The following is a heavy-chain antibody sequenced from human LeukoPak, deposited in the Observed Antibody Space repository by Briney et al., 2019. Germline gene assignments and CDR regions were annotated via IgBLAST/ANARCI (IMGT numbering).Heavy chain of an antibody. J-gene: IGHJ4*02. D-gene: IGHD5-18*01. CDR2: VYTSGST. CDR3: ARDGLYSYGYSYFDY. V-gene: IGHV4-4*07. Sequence: PSETLSLTCTVSGGSISSYHWSWIRQPAGKGLEWIGRVYTSGSTNYNPSLTSRVNMSVDTSTEQLSLKLSSVTAADTAVYYCARDGLYSYGYSYFDYWGQGTLVTVSS. CDR1: GGSISSYH.